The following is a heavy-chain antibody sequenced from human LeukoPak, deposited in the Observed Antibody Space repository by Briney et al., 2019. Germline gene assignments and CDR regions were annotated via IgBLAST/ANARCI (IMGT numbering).Heavy chain of an antibody. CDR3: AELGITMIGGV. D-gene: IGHD3-10*02. CDR2: ISSSGSTI. Sequence: NPGGSLRLSCAASGFTFSNAWMSWVRQAPGKGLEWVSYISSSGSTIYYADSVKGRFTISRDNAKNSLYLQMNSLRAEDTAVYYCAELGITMIGGVWGKGNTVTISS. CDR1: GFTFSNAW. V-gene: IGHV3-11*04. J-gene: IGHJ6*04.